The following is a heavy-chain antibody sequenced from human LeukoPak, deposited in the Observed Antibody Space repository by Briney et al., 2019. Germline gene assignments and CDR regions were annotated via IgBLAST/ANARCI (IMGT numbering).Heavy chain of an antibody. CDR2: IYHSGTT. CDR3: ARHLYGSGLHRIDY. J-gene: IGHJ4*02. Sequence: SETLTLTCTVSGGSITTGSHYWGWVRQPPGKGLEWIGSIYHSGTTYYRSSLKSRVTISIDTSKNQFSLKLSSVTAADTAAYHCARHLYGSGLHRIDYWGQGTLVTVSS. CDR1: GGSITTGSHY. D-gene: IGHD6-19*01. V-gene: IGHV4-39*01.